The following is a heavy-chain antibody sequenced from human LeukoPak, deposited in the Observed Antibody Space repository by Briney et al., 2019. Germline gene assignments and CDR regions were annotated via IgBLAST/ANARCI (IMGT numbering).Heavy chain of an antibody. Sequence: GGSLRLSCAASGFTFSSFEMSWVRQAPGTGLEWISYISSSGSTMYYADSVKGHFTTSRDNVKNSLYLQMNSLRAEDTAVYYCAELGITMIGGFWGKGTMVTISS. J-gene: IGHJ6*04. D-gene: IGHD3-10*02. CDR2: ISSSGSTM. CDR3: AELGITMIGGF. V-gene: IGHV3-48*03. CDR1: GFTFSSFE.